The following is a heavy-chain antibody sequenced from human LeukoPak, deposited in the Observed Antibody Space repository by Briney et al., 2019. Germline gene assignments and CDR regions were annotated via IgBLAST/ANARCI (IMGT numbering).Heavy chain of an antibody. V-gene: IGHV3-33*01. Sequence: GGSLRLSCAASGFAFSTYGMHWVRQAPGKGLEWVAFIWYDGSKTYYADSVKGRFTISRDNAKNSLYLQMNSLRAEDTAVYYCARDVGSGSYYKTDAFDIWGQGTMVTVSS. CDR3: ARDVGSGSYYKTDAFDI. J-gene: IGHJ3*02. D-gene: IGHD3-10*01. CDR2: IWYDGSKT. CDR1: GFAFSTYG.